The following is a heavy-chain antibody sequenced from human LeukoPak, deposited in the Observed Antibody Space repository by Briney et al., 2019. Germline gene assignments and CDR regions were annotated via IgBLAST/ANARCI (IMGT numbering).Heavy chain of an antibody. V-gene: IGHV1-46*01. CDR2: IHPGIGFT. CDR3: ARDRPHNWFDP. CDR1: GYTFSTYY. J-gene: IGHJ5*02. Sequence: ASVKLSCKASGYTFSTYYLHWVRQAPGEGLEWVVLIHPGIGFTNYAQKFRGRVTMTTDTATTTVHMELTSLKSEDTAVYYCARDRPHNWFDPWGQGTLVTVSP.